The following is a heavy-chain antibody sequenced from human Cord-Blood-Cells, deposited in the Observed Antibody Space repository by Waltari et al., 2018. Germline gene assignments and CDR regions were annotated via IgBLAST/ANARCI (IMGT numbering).Heavy chain of an antibody. V-gene: IGHV1-2*06. CDR1: GYTFTGYY. CDR3: ASTSNWVFSWYFDL. D-gene: IGHD7-27*01. CDR2: INPNSGGS. Sequence: QVQLVQSGAEVKKPGASVKVSCKASGYTFTGYYMHWVRQAPGQGLEWMGRINPNSGGSNYAQKFQGRVTMPRDTSISTAYMELSRLRADDTAVYYCASTSNWVFSWYFDLWGRGTLVTVSS. J-gene: IGHJ2*01.